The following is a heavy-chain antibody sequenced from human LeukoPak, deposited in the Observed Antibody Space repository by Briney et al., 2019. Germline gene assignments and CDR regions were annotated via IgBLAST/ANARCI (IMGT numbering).Heavy chain of an antibody. V-gene: IGHV1-2*06. CDR1: GYTFTYNC. J-gene: IGHJ3*02. CDR3: AITHANNAFDI. Sequence: ASVKVSCKASGYTFTYNCIHWVRQAPGQGLEWMGRINPNTGGTNSAQNFQGRLTMTRDTSISTAYMELSRLTSDDTAMYYCAITHANNAFDIWGQGTLVTVSS. D-gene: IGHD2/OR15-2a*01. CDR2: INPNTGGT.